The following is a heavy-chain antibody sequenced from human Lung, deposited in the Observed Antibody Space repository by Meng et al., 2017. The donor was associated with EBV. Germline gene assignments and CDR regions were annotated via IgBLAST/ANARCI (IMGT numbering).Heavy chain of an antibody. J-gene: IGHJ4*02. V-gene: IGHV1-3*05. CDR1: GYTFTSYA. CDR3: ARDVVVPAALTVRIDY. CDR2: INGGNGKT. D-gene: IGHD2-2*01. Sequence: VRCGCGEKKPGASVKVSCKASGYTFTSYAIHGVRQAPGQRLEWMGWINGGNGKTKYSQKFQGRVTITRDTSASTAYMELSSLRSEDTAVYYCARDVVVPAALTVRIDYWGQGTLVTVSS.